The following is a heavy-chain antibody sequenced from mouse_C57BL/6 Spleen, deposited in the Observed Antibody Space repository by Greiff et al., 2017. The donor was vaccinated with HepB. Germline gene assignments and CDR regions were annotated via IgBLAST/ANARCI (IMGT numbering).Heavy chain of an antibody. V-gene: IGHV1-59*01. D-gene: IGHD1-1*01. CDR3: ARWGYYGSSYHDY. CDR1: GYTFTSYW. J-gene: IGHJ2*01. Sequence: QVQLQQPGAELVRPGPSVKLSCKASGYTFTSYWMHWVKQRPGQGLEWIGAIDPSDSYTNYNQKFKGKATLTVDTSSSTAYMQLSSLTSEDSAVYYCARWGYYGSSYHDYWGQGTTLTVSS. CDR2: IDPSDSYT.